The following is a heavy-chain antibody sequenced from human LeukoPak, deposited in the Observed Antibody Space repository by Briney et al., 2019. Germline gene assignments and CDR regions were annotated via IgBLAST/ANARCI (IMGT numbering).Heavy chain of an antibody. V-gene: IGHV4-34*01. CDR3: ARGRGEAAGLDH. J-gene: IGHJ4*02. CDR2: ITHAAIL. Sequence: SETLSLTCAVSGGGSFSDYSWNWIRQSPEKGLEWVGEITHAAILNYNPSLKGRVAISVDTSKSQVSLKLDSMTAADTAMYYCARGRGEAAGLDHWGQGTLVTVSS. CDR1: GGGSFSDYS. D-gene: IGHD6-13*01.